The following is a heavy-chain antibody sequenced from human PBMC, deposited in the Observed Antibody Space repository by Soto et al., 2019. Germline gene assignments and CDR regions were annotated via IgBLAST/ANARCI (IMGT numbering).Heavy chain of an antibody. V-gene: IGHV1-8*01. Sequence: ASVKVSCKASGYTFTSYDINWVRQATGQGLEWMGWMNPNSGNTGYAQKFQGRVTMTRNTSISTAYMELSSLRSEDTAVYYCARNGVAAHPYYYYYYMDVWGKGTTVTVSS. J-gene: IGHJ6*03. CDR1: GYTFTSYD. D-gene: IGHD6-6*01. CDR3: ARNGVAAHPYYYYYYMDV. CDR2: MNPNSGNT.